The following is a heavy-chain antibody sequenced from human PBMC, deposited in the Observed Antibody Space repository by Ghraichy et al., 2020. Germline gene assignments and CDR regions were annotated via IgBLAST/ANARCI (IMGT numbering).Heavy chain of an antibody. CDR1: GDSVSSNSAA. CDR2: TYYRSKWYN. D-gene: IGHD1-26*01. CDR3: ARGIVGAPVHYYYYYGMDV. Sequence: SQTLSLTCAISGDSVSSNSAAWNWIRQSPSRGLEWLGRTYYRSKWYNDYAVSVKSRITINPDTSKNQFSLQLNSVTPEDTAVYYCARGIVGAPVHYYYYYGMDVWGQGTTVTVSS. V-gene: IGHV6-1*01. J-gene: IGHJ6*02.